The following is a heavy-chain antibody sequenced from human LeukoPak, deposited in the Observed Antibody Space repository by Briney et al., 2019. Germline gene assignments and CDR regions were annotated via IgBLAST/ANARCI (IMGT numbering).Heavy chain of an antibody. CDR3: ARDLDGYSYGPPLGMDV. CDR2: IWYDGSNK. CDR1: GFTFSSYG. J-gene: IGHJ6*04. Sequence: PGGSLRLSCAASGFTFSSYGMHWVRQAPGKGLEWVAVIWYDGSNKYYADSAKGRFTISRDNSKNTLYLQMNSLRAEDTAVYYCARDLDGYSYGPPLGMDVWGKGTTVTVSS. V-gene: IGHV3-33*01. D-gene: IGHD5-18*01.